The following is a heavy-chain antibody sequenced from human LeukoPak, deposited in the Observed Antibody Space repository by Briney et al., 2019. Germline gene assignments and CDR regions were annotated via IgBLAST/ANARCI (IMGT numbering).Heavy chain of an antibody. D-gene: IGHD3-10*01. J-gene: IGHJ4*02. Sequence: SETLSLTCTVSGGSISSSSYYWGWIRQPPGKGLEWIGYIYYSGSTYYNPSLKSRVTISVDTSKNQFSLKLSSVTAADTAVYYCARVKKDYYGSGSYYNFDYWGQGTLVTVSS. CDR3: ARVKKDYYGSGSYYNFDY. CDR2: IYYSGST. CDR1: GGSISSSSYY. V-gene: IGHV4-30-4*08.